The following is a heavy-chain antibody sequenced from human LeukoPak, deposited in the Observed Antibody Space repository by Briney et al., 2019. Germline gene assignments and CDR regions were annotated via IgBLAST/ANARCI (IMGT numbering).Heavy chain of an antibody. D-gene: IGHD6-6*01. CDR3: AKDRISGQGGAARILDY. J-gene: IGHJ4*02. CDR1: GFTFSSYA. Sequence: GESLKISCAASGFTFSSYAMNWVRQAPGRGLEWVSGFSGSGGTTYYARSVKGRFTISRDTSKNTFYLEMNSLGADDTALYYCAKDRISGQGGAARILDYWGQGILVTVSS. V-gene: IGHV3-23*01. CDR2: FSGSGGTT.